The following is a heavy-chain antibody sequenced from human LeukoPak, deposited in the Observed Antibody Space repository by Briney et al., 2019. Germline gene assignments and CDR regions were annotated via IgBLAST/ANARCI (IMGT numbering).Heavy chain of an antibody. D-gene: IGHD3-10*02. CDR1: GFTFSSYS. J-gene: IGHJ6*04. CDR2: ISSSSSYI. V-gene: IGHV3-21*01. CDR3: AELGITMIGGV. Sequence: GGSLRLSCVASGFTFSSYSMNWVRQAPGKGLEWVSFISSSSSYIYYADSVKGRFTISRDNAKNSLYLQMNSLRAEDTAVYYCAELGITMIGGVWGKGTTVTISS.